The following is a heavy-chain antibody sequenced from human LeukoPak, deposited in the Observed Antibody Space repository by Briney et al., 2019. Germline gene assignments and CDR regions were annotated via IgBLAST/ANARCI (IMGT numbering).Heavy chain of an antibody. Sequence: SETLSLTCTVSGGSISSYYWSWIRQPPGKGLEWIGYIYYSGSTNYNPSLKSRVTISVDTSKNQFSLKLSSVTAADTAVYYCARHSCDSRGLGILYYWGQGTLVTVSS. D-gene: IGHD3-22*01. CDR2: IYYSGST. J-gene: IGHJ4*02. CDR3: ARHSCDSRGLGILYY. V-gene: IGHV4-59*01. CDR1: GGSISSYY.